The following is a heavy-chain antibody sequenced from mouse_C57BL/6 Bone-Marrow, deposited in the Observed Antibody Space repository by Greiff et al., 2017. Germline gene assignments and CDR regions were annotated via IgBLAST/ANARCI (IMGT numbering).Heavy chain of an antibody. CDR1: GYTFTSYT. V-gene: IGHV1-4*01. CDR3: AKGYYGKIDY. D-gene: IGHD2-1*01. CDR2: INPSSGYT. J-gene: IGHJ2*01. Sequence: VQLQQSGAELARPGASVKMSCKASGYTFTSYTMHWVKQRPGQGLEWIGYINPSSGYTKYNQKFKDKATLTADKSSSTAYMQLSGLTSEDSAVYYCAKGYYGKIDYWGQGTTLTVSS.